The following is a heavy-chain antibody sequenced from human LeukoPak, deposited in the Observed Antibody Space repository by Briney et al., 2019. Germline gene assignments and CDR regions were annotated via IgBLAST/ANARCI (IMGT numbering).Heavy chain of an antibody. D-gene: IGHD3-22*01. CDR1: GDSISSGDYY. J-gene: IGHJ3*02. CDR2: ISSSGST. V-gene: IGHV4-61*02. CDR3: ARGSYSYDSSGAFDI. Sequence: SETLSLTCTVSGDSISSGDYYWRWIRQPAGKGLEWIGRISSSGSTNYNPSLKSRVTISVDTSKNQFSLKLSSVTAADTAVYFCARGSYSYDSSGAFDIWGQGTMVTVSS.